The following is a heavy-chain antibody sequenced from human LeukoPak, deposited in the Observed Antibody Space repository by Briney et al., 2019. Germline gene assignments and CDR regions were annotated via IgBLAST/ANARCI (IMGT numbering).Heavy chain of an antibody. CDR3: ARDSNYYGSGSYSN. CDR2: IGAYNGNT. J-gene: IGHJ4*02. Sequence: ASVKVSCKASGYTFTSYGISWVRQAPGQGLEWMGWIGAYNGNTNYAQKLQGRVTMTTDTSTSTAYMELRSLRSDDTAVYYCARDSNYYGSGSYSNWGQGTLVTVSS. D-gene: IGHD3-10*01. V-gene: IGHV1-18*01. CDR1: GYTFTSYG.